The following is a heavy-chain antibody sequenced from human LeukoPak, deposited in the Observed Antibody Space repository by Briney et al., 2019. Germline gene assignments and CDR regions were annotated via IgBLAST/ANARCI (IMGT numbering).Heavy chain of an antibody. CDR2: VSFERNDK. J-gene: IGHJ4*02. CDR1: GFNFSCFG. Sequence: GGSLRLSCAASGFNFSCFGFHWVRQAPGKGLEWLAIVSFERNDKYYADSVKGRFTISGDESKNTLYLQMNSLRSEDTAVYYCARDPLRRGTSYLDNWGQGTLVTVAS. D-gene: IGHD1-26*01. V-gene: IGHV3-30*03. CDR3: ARDPLRRGTSYLDN.